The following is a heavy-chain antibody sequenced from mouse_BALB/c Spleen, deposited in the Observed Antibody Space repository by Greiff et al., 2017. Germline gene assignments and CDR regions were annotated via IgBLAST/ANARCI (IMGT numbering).Heavy chain of an antibody. V-gene: IGHV3-6*02. J-gene: IGHJ3*01. CDR3: AGRDGSGGFAY. CDR2: ISYDGSN. CDR1: GYSITSGYY. D-gene: IGHD1-1*01. Sequence: ESGPGLVKPSQSLSLTCSVTGYSITSGYYWNWIRQFPGNKLEWMGYISYDGSNNYNPSLKNRISITRDTSKNQFFLKLNSVTTEDTATYYCAGRDGSGGFAYWGQGTLVTVSA.